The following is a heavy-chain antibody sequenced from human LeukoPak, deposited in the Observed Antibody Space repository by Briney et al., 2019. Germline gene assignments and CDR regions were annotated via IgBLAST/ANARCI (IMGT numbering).Heavy chain of an antibody. J-gene: IGHJ4*02. Sequence: ASVKVSCKASAYTFTSYDMHWVRQAPGQGLDWMGIINPSGGYTSYTNYAQKFRGRVTMTRDMSTSTVYMELSSLRSEDTAVYYCARDYQGFDYWGQGTLVTVSS. CDR2: INPSGGYT. CDR1: AYTFTSYD. D-gene: IGHD2-2*01. V-gene: IGHV1-46*01. CDR3: ARDYQGFDY.